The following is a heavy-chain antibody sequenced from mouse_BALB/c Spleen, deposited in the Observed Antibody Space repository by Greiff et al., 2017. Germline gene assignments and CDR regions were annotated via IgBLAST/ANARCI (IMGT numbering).Heavy chain of an antibody. Sequence: EVKLVESGGGLVQPGGSLKLSCAASGFTFSSYTMSWVRQTPEKRLEWVAYISNGGGSTYYPDTVKGRCTISRDNAKNTLYLQMSSLKSEDTAMYYCARQQGYYGSPYYFDYWGQGTTLTVSS. CDR2: ISNGGGST. D-gene: IGHD1-1*01. CDR3: ARQQGYYGSPYYFDY. J-gene: IGHJ2*01. CDR1: GFTFSSYT. V-gene: IGHV5-12-2*01.